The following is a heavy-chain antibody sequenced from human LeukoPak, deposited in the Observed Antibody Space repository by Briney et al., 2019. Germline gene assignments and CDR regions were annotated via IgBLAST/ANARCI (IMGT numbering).Heavy chain of an antibody. J-gene: IGHJ4*02. CDR1: GGSISSSSYY. CDR3: ARRGDPFDY. Sequence: SETLSLTCTVSGGSISSSSYYWGWIRQPPGKGLEWIGSIYYSGSTYYNPSLKSRVTISVDTSKNQFSLKLSSVTAADTAVYYCARRGDPFDYWGQGTLVTVSS. D-gene: IGHD2-21*02. V-gene: IGHV4-39*01. CDR2: IYYSGST.